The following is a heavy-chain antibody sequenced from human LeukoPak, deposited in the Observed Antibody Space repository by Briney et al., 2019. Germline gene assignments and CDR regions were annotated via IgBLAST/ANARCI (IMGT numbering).Heavy chain of an antibody. V-gene: IGHV3-30*03. CDR2: ISYDGSNK. J-gene: IGHJ4*02. CDR1: GFTFSSYG. CDR3: ARGARYYYDSNGYFGY. D-gene: IGHD3-22*01. Sequence: GGSLRLSCAASGFTFSSYGMHWVRQAPGKGLEWVAVISYDGSNKYYADSVKGRFTISRDNAKNSLYLQMNSLRAEDTAVYYCARGARYYYDSNGYFGYWGQGTLVTVSS.